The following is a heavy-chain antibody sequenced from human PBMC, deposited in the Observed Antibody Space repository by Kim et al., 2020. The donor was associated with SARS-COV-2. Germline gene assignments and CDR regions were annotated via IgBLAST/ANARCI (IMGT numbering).Heavy chain of an antibody. CDR2: ISSTGRFI. CDR1: GFNFSIYK. CDR3: ARDLGGIWDDPMVGLSPLDY. J-gene: IGHJ4*02. V-gene: IGHV3-21*01. D-gene: IGHD1-1*01. Sequence: GGSLRLSCAASGFNFSIYKMNWVRQAPGKGLEWVSSISSTGRFIYSADSLKGRFTISRNNAENSLFLQMSSLRADDTAVYYCARDLGGIWDDPMVGLSPLDYWGQGTLVTVS.